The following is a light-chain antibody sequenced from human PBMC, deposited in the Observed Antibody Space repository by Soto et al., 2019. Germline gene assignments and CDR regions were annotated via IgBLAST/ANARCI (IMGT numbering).Light chain of an antibody. CDR3: LQHASRLWR. Sequence: SPTTVSVIPGETVPRSCMGSQIGSGYLDWFHQKPGQAPRLVLLRIFPRAIGVPARFSGSGSETEFTLTICGLQSEDAVVYYCLQHASRLWRFAQGTKV. J-gene: IGKJ1*01. CDR2: RIF. V-gene: IGKV3-15*01. CDR1: QIGSGY.